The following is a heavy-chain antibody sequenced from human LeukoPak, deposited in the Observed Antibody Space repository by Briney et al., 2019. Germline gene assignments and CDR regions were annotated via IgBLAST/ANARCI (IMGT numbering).Heavy chain of an antibody. V-gene: IGHV3-23*01. CDR3: AKCMSSTGVCLNFDY. Sequence: PGGSLRLSCAASGFTFSSYAMSWVRQAPGKGLQWVSGIGSDSTTFYTDSVKGRFTISRDNSKNTVYLHIDSLGAEDTAVYYCAKCMSSTGVCLNFDYWGQGILVAVST. J-gene: IGHJ4*02. CDR1: GFTFSSYA. D-gene: IGHD2-21*02. CDR2: IGSDSTT.